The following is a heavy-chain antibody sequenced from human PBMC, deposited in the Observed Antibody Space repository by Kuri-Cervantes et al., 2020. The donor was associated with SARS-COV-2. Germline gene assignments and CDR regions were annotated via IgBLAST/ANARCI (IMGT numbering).Heavy chain of an antibody. CDR1: GFTFSSYW. D-gene: IGHD2-2*01. V-gene: IGHV3-15*01. CDR3: TTERGYCSSTSCYGVRWFDP. J-gene: IGHJ5*02. Sequence: GGSLRLSCAASGFTFSSYWMHWVRQAPGKGLEWVGRIKSKTDGGTTDYAAPVKGRFTISRDDSKNTLYLQMNSLKTEDTAVYYCTTERGYCSSTSCYGVRWFDPWGQGTLVAVSS. CDR2: IKSKTDGGTT.